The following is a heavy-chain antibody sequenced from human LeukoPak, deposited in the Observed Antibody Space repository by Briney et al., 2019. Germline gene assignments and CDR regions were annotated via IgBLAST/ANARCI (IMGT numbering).Heavy chain of an antibody. Sequence: PLASVNVSCKASGYTFTSYAMHWVRQAPGQRLEWMGWINAGNGNTKYSQKFQGRVTITRDTSASTAYMELSSLRSEDTAVYYCARTLHYGDYFYWGQGTLVTVSS. J-gene: IGHJ4*02. CDR1: GYTFTSYA. V-gene: IGHV1-3*01. CDR2: INAGNGNT. CDR3: ARTLHYGDYFY. D-gene: IGHD4-17*01.